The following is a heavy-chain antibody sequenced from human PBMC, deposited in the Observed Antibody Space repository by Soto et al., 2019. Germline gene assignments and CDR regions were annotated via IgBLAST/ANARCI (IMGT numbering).Heavy chain of an antibody. V-gene: IGHV1-18*01. D-gene: IGHD6-13*01. CDR3: ARDKGSSSWYYFFDY. CDR1: GYTFTTYG. J-gene: IGHJ4*02. Sequence: QVQLVQSGAEVKKPGASVKVSCKASGYTFTTYGISWVRQAPGQGLEWMGWSNAYNGDTNYAQKLQGRVTMTTDTSTSTAYMELRSLISDDTAVYYCARDKGSSSWYYFFDYWGQGTLVTVSS. CDR2: SNAYNGDT.